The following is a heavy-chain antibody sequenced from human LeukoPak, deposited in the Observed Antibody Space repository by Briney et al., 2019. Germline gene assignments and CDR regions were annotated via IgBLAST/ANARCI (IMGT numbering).Heavy chain of an antibody. Sequence: GGSLRLSCAASGFTVSSNYMSWVRQAPGKGLEWVSSVYSGGGTYYADSVRGRFTISRDNSKNTLYLQMNSLRAEDTAVYYCARGRDGYNDYWGQGTLVTVSS. J-gene: IGHJ4*02. CDR2: VYSGGGT. CDR3: ARGRDGYNDY. V-gene: IGHV3-53*01. D-gene: IGHD5-24*01. CDR1: GFTVSSNY.